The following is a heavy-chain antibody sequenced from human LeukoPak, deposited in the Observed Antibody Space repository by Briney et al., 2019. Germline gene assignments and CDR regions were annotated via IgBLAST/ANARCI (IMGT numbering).Heavy chain of an antibody. CDR2: IKHDGSET. J-gene: IGHJ4*02. D-gene: IGHD3-22*01. CDR3: ARRGYYYDSSGYYLGGFDY. Sequence: GGSLRLSCAASGFTFSSYGMSWVRQAPGKGLEWVANIKHDGSETYYVDSLRGRFTISRDNAKNSLYLQMNSLRAEDTAVYYCARRGYYYDSSGYYLGGFDYWGQGTLVTVSS. V-gene: IGHV3-7*01. CDR1: GFTFSSYG.